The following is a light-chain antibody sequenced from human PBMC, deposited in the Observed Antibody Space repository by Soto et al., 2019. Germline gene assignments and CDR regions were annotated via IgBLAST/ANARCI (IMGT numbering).Light chain of an antibody. CDR3: QQSYSKPLT. CDR1: QNIGSF. J-gene: IGKJ2*01. V-gene: IGKV1-39*01. Sequence: DLPMTQSSSSLSASVGDRVTITCRASQNIGSFLSWYQQKPGKAPKLLIYAASSLQSGVPSRFSGSGSGTDLTLTISSLQPEDFATYYCQQSYSKPLTFGQGTKLEIK. CDR2: AAS.